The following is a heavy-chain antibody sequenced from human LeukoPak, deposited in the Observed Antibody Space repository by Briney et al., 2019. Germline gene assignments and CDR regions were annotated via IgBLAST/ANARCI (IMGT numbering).Heavy chain of an antibody. V-gene: IGHV3-33*01. D-gene: IGHD5-24*01. Sequence: GKSLRLSCAASGFTFRSHGMHWVRQAPGKGLQWVGVIWYDGSNSYYADSVKGRFTISRDNSKNTLYLQMNSLRAEDTAVYYCARHSKTRHGNTITSGPGYFDYWGQGTLVTVSS. CDR2: IWYDGSNS. CDR3: ARHSKTRHGNTITSGPGYFDY. CDR1: GFTFRSHG. J-gene: IGHJ4*02.